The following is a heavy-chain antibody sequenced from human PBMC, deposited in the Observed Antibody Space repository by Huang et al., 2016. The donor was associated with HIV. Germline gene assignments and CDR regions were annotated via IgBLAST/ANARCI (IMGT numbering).Heavy chain of an antibody. Sequence: QVQLVQSGAEVKKPGASVKVTCQAAGYSFNDYYIHWGRQAPGRGLEWLGGIDRKSGGVKCAQTCQWRVTLTRDTSGSTANLDLSRLRSDDTAVYYCARDQSNQVSTGYLGYWGQGTPVTVSS. CDR2: IDRKSGGV. D-gene: IGHD6-13*01. CDR3: ARDQSNQVSTGYLGY. CDR1: GYSFNDYY. V-gene: IGHV1-2*02. J-gene: IGHJ4*02.